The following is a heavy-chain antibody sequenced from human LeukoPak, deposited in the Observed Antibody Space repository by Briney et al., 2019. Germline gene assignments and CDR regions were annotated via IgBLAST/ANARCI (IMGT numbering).Heavy chain of an antibody. J-gene: IGHJ4*02. Sequence: GASVKVSCKASGYTFTNYYIHWVRQAPGQGLEWMGMINPSGGRTTYAQKFQGRVTMTRDMSTSTVYMELSGLRSEDTAVYFCARDLGKDGYWGQGTLVTVSS. D-gene: IGHD7-27*01. CDR1: GYTFTNYY. V-gene: IGHV1-46*01. CDR2: INPSGGRT. CDR3: ARDLGKDGY.